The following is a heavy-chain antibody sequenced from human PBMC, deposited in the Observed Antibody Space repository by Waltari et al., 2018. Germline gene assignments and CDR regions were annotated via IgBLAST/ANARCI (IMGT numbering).Heavy chain of an antibody. CDR1: GYTFTGYY. Sequence: QVQLVQSGAEVKKPGASVKVSCKASGYTFTGYYMHWVRPAPGQGLEWMGRINPNSGGTNYAQKFQGRVTMTRDTSISTAYMELSRLRSDDTAVYYCARVVVVIRFRIAADEGWFDPWGQGTLVTVSS. D-gene: IGHD6-13*01. J-gene: IGHJ5*02. CDR2: INPNSGGT. CDR3: ARVVVVIRFRIAADEGWFDP. V-gene: IGHV1-2*06.